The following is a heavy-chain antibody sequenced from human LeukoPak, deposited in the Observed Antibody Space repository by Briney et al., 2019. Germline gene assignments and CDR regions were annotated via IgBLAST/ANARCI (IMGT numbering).Heavy chain of an antibody. CDR1: GFTFSNYA. CDR3: VKEVTGYGYFDY. D-gene: IGHD2-2*03. CDR2: LNGGRT. J-gene: IGHJ4*02. Sequence: GGSLRLSCVASGFTFSNYAMSWVRQAPGKGLEWIAALNGGRTFFQDSVRGRFTISRDNSKNTLYLQLNSLRGDDTAAYYCVKEVTGYGYFDYWGRGTLVTVSS. V-gene: IGHV3-23*01.